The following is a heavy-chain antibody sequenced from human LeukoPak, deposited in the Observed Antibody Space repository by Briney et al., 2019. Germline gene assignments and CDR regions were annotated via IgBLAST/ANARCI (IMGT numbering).Heavy chain of an antibody. CDR2: IRSKANSYAT. Sequence: PGGSLKLSCAASGFTFSGSAMHWVRQASGKGLEWVGRIRSKANSYATAYAASVKGRFTISRDDSKNTAYLQMNSLKTEDTAVYYCARGRIPAEEFYFDYWGQGTLVTVSS. J-gene: IGHJ4*02. V-gene: IGHV3-73*01. D-gene: IGHD2-15*01. CDR3: ARGRIPAEEFYFDY. CDR1: GFTFSGSA.